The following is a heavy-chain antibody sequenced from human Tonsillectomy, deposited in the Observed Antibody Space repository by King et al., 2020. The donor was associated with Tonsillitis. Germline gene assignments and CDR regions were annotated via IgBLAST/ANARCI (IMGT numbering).Heavy chain of an antibody. CDR2: ISCSACGT. D-gene: IGHD5-24*01. V-gene: IGHV3-23*04. J-gene: IGHJ4*02. CDR3: AKGWVEMDA. Sequence: VQLVESGGGLVQPGGSLRLSCAASGFTFSSCAMTWVRQAPGMRLEWVSAISCSACGTYYADSVKGRFTISRDNSKNTLYLQMNSLRAEDTAVYYCAKGWVEMDAWGQGTLVTVSS. CDR1: GFTFSSCA.